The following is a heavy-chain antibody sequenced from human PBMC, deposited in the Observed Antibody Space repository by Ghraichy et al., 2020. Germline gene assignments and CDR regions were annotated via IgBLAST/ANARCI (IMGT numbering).Heavy chain of an antibody. Sequence: ASVKVSCKASGYTFNGFYMQWVRQAPGQGLEWMGWINPNSGGTNYAQKFQGRVNMTRDTSISTAYMELSRLRSDDTAVYYCARDTPMAGHNDYWGQGTLVTVSS. J-gene: IGHJ4*02. CDR1: GYTFNGFY. CDR3: ARDTPMAGHNDY. V-gene: IGHV1-2*02. D-gene: IGHD5-18*01. CDR2: INPNSGGT.